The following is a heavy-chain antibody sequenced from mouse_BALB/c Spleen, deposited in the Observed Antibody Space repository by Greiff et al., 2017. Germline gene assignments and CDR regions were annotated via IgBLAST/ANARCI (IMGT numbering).Heavy chain of an antibody. CDR2: ISSGSSTI. V-gene: IGHV5-17*02. D-gene: IGHD2-2*01. CDR3: ARSYYGYDSLAY. Sequence: EVMLVESGGGLVQPGGSRKLSCAASGFTFSSFGMHWVRQAPEKGLEWVAYISSGSSTIYYADTVKGRFTISRDNPKNTLFLQMTSLRSEDTAMYYCARSYYGYDSLAYWGQGTLVTVSA. CDR1: GFTFSSFG. J-gene: IGHJ3*01.